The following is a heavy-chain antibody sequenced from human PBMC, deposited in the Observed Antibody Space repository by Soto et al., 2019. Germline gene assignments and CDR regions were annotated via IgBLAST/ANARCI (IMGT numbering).Heavy chain of an antibody. J-gene: IGHJ5*02. Sequence: SVKVSCKASGGTFSSYAISWVRQAPGQGLEWMGGIIPIFGTANYAQKFQGRVTITADESTSTAYMELSSLRFEDTAVYYCARAIVGPTTTGWLEPWGRGSLVAVAS. D-gene: IGHD1-26*01. CDR2: IIPIFGTA. CDR1: GGTFSSYA. V-gene: IGHV1-69*13. CDR3: ARAIVGPTTTGWLEP.